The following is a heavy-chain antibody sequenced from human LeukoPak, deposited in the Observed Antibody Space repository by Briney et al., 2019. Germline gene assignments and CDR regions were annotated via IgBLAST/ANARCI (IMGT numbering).Heavy chain of an antibody. D-gene: IGHD6-19*01. V-gene: IGHV1-2*02. Sequence: ASVKLSCKASGYTFTAYYIHWLRQAPGQGLEWMGWTNPNSGGTKYAQTFQGRVTLTRDTSISTAYLELSRLTSDDTAVYFCARQGSNSSGWYPVDDWGQGTLVTVSS. CDR1: GYTFTAYY. J-gene: IGHJ4*02. CDR2: TNPNSGGT. CDR3: ARQGSNSSGWYPVDD.